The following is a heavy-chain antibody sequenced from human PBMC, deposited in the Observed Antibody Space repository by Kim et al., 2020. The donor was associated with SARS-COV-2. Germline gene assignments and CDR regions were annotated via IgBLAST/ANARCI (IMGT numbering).Heavy chain of an antibody. J-gene: IGHJ3*02. Sequence: GGSLRLSCAASGFTFSSYGMHWVRQAPGKGLEWVAVISYDGSNKYYADSVKGRFTISRDNSKNTLYLQMNSLRAEDTAVYYCAKVLVVTAILGAFDIWGQGTMVTVSS. V-gene: IGHV3-30*18. D-gene: IGHD2-21*02. CDR3: AKVLVVTAILGAFDI. CDR1: GFTFSSYG. CDR2: ISYDGSNK.